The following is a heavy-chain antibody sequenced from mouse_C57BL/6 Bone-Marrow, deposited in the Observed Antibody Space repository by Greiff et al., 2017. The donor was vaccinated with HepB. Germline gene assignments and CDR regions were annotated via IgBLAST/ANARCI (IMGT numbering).Heavy chain of an antibody. V-gene: IGHV1-76*01. CDR1: GYTFTDYY. Sequence: QVQLKESGAELVRPGASVKLSCKASGYTFTDYYINWVKQRPGQGLEWIARIYPGSGNTYYNEKFKGKATLTAEKSSSTAYMQLSSLTSEDSAVYFCARKEYYYGSSSYAMDYWGQGTSVTVSS. CDR2: IYPGSGNT. D-gene: IGHD1-1*01. CDR3: ARKEYYYGSSSYAMDY. J-gene: IGHJ4*01.